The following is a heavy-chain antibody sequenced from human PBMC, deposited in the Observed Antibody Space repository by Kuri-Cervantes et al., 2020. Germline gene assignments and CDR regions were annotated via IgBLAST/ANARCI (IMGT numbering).Heavy chain of an antibody. J-gene: IGHJ6*03. D-gene: IGHD3-3*01. CDR3: ARAQAITIFGVAYYYYYYMDV. CDR2: ISSSGSTI. CDR1: GFTFSSYE. V-gene: IGHV3-48*03. Sequence: GESLKISCAASGFTFSSYEMNWVRQAPGKGLEWVSYISSSGSTIYYADSVKGRFTIPRDNAKNSLYLQMNSLRAEDTAVYYCARAQAITIFGVAYYYYYYMDVWGKGTTVTVSS.